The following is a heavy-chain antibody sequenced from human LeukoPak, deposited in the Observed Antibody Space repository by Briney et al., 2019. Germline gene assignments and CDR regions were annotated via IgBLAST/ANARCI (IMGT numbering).Heavy chain of an antibody. J-gene: IGHJ6*02. V-gene: IGHV3-30-3*01. D-gene: IGHD2-2*02. CDR3: AREGCSSTSCYTERYGMDV. CDR2: ISYDGSNK. CDR1: GFTFSSYA. Sequence: GGSLRLSCAASGFTFSSYAMHWVRQAPGKGLEWVAVISYDGSNKYYADSVRGRFTISRDNSRNTLYLQMNSLRAEDTAVYYCAREGCSSTSCYTERYGMDVWGQGTTVTVSS.